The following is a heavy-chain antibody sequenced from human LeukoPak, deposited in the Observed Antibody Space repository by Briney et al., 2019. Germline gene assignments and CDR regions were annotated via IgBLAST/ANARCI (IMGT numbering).Heavy chain of an antibody. D-gene: IGHD6-13*01. CDR1: GGSISSYY. Sequence: SGTLSLTCTVSGGSISSYYWSWIRQPPGKGLEWIGYIHYNGSNNYNPSPKSRVPISVDTSKNKSSRKLTSVTAADTAMYHCARGYSSSWYDSYYYYYYYMDGWGKGTAVTVSS. V-gene: IGHV4-59*01. CDR3: ARGYSSSWYDSYYYYYYYMDG. CDR2: IHYNGSN. J-gene: IGHJ6*03.